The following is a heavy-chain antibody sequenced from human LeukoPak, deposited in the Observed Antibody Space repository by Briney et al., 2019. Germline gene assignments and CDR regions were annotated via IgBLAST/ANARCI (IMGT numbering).Heavy chain of an antibody. V-gene: IGHV4-34*01. CDR1: GGSFCGYY. Sequence: SETLSLTCAVYGGSFCGYYWSWLRHPPGKGVEWIGEIKHSGSTNHNPSLKRRVHILVDPSQKLFSPEPKYLKRSDPGGYYCGRDRGRGYFDYWGQGTLVTVSS. CDR2: IKHSGST. J-gene: IGHJ4*02. CDR3: GRDRGRGYFDY.